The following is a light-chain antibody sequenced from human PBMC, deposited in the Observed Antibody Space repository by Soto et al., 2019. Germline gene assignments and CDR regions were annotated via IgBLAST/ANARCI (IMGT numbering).Light chain of an antibody. V-gene: IGLV2-14*01. CDR3: SSYASSSSYV. Sequence: QSVLTQPASVSGSPGQSITISCTGTSGDVGGYNHVSWYQIHPGKAPKLIIYEVTSRPSGVSYRFSGSKSGNSASLTISGLQAEDEADYYCSSYASSSSYVFXGGTNVTVL. CDR2: EVT. J-gene: IGLJ1*01. CDR1: SGDVGGYNH.